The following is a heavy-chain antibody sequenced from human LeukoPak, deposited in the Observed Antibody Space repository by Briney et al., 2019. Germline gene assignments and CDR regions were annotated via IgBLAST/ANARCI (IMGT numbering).Heavy chain of an antibody. CDR2: IWYDGSNK. Sequence: PGGSLRLSCAASGFTFSSYGLHWVRQAPGKGLEWVAVIWYDGSNKYYADSVKGRFTISRDNSKNTLYLQMNSLRAEDTAVYYCARVSSGGEYFDYWGQGTLVTVSS. J-gene: IGHJ4*02. CDR1: GFTFSSYG. CDR3: ARVSSGGEYFDY. V-gene: IGHV3-33*01. D-gene: IGHD3-16*01.